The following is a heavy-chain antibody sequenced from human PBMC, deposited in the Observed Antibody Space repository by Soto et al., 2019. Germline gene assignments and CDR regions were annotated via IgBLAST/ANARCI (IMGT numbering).Heavy chain of an antibody. Sequence: TLSLTCTVSGGSISSGDYYWSWIRQPPGKGLEWIGYIYYSGSTYYNPSLKSRVTISVDTSKNQFSLKLSSVTAADTAVYYCARVFWAVANWFDPWGQGTLVTVS. CDR3: ARVFWAVANWFDP. D-gene: IGHD6-19*01. V-gene: IGHV4-30-4*01. CDR2: IYYSGST. J-gene: IGHJ5*02. CDR1: GGSISSGDYY.